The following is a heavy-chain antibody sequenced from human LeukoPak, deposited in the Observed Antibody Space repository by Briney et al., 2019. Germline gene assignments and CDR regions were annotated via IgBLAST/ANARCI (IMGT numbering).Heavy chain of an antibody. CDR2: ISYDGSNK. CDR1: GFTFSSYG. J-gene: IGHJ3*02. Sequence: GGSLRLSCAASGFTFSSYGMHWVRQAPGKGLEWVAVISYDGSNKYYADSVKGRFTISRDNSKNTLYLQMNSLRAEDTAVYYCARVKATDDAFDIWGQGTMVTVSS. CDR3: ARVKATDDAFDI. V-gene: IGHV3-30*03.